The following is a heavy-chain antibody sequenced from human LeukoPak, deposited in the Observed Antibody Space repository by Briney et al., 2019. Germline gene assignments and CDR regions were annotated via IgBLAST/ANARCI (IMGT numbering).Heavy chain of an antibody. V-gene: IGHV3-74*01. CDR3: AKDEYGPHY. J-gene: IGHJ4*02. CDR2: INRDGSST. D-gene: IGHD4/OR15-4a*01. CDR1: GFTFSNYW. Sequence: PGGSLRLSCAASGFTFSNYWMHWVRQVPGKGLEWVSRINRDGSSTDYADSVKGRFTISRDNAKNTLYPQMNSLRAEDTALYHCAKDEYGPHYWGQGTLVTVSS.